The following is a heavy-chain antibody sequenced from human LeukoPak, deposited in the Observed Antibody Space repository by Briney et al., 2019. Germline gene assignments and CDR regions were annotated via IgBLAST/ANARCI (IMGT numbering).Heavy chain of an antibody. CDR3: ARGGRDGYNYAAFDI. CDR2: IWYDGSNK. CDR1: GFTFSSYG. V-gene: IGHV3-33*08. Sequence: GRSLRLSCAASGFTFSSYGMHWVRQAPGKGLEWVAVIWYDGSNKYYADSVKGRFTISRDNSKNTLYLRMNSLRAEDTAVYYCARGGRDGYNYAAFDIWGQGTMVTVSS. D-gene: IGHD5-24*01. J-gene: IGHJ3*02.